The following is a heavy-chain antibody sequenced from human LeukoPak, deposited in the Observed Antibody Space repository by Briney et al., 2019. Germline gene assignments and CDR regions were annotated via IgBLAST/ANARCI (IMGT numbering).Heavy chain of an antibody. CDR3: ARTGRGYRFEYYFDY. CDR1: GGTFSSYA. Sequence: ASVKVSCNASGGTFSSYAISWVRQAPGQGLEWMGGIIPIFGTANYAQKFQGRVTITTDESTSTAYMELSSLRSEDTAVYYCARTGRGYRFEYYFDYWGQGTLVTVSS. V-gene: IGHV1-69*05. J-gene: IGHJ4*02. CDR2: IIPIFGTA. D-gene: IGHD5-18*01.